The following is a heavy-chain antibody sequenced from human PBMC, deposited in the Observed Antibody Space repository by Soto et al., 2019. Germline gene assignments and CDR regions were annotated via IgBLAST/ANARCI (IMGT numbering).Heavy chain of an antibody. V-gene: IGHV4-61*01. Sequence: SETLSLTCTVSGGSISSGSYYWSWIRQPPGKGLEWIGYIYYSGSTNYNPSLKSRVTISVDTSKNQFSLKLSSVTAADTAVYYCAFASRTDNWFDPWGQGTLVTVS. J-gene: IGHJ5*02. CDR2: IYYSGST. CDR1: GGSISSGSYY. CDR3: AFASRTDNWFDP. D-gene: IGHD2-2*01.